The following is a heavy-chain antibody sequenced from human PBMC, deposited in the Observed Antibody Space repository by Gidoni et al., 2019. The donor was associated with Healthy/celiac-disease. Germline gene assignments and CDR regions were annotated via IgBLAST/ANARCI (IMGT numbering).Heavy chain of an antibody. CDR2: MNPNSGNT. V-gene: IGHV1-8*01. J-gene: IGHJ6*02. CDR1: AYTFTSYD. CDR3: ARGQTLFGYYYGMDV. D-gene: IGHD3-16*01. Sequence: QVQLVQSGAEVKKPGASVKVTCKASAYTFTSYDINWMRQATGQGLEWMGWMNPNSGNTGYAQKFQGRVTMTRNTSISTAYMGLSSLRSEDTAVYYCARGQTLFGYYYGMDVWGQGTTVTVSS.